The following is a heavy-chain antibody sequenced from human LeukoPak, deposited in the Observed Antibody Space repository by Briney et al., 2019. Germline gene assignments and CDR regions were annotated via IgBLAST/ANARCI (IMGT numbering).Heavy chain of an antibody. CDR2: ISSSSSYI. Sequence: GGSLRLSRAASGFTFSSYSMNWVRQAPGKGLEWVSSISSSSSYIYYADSVKGRFTISRDNAKNSLYLQMNSLRAEDTAVYYCARTADSSSWPVHFDYWGQGTLVTVSS. D-gene: IGHD6-13*01. CDR3: ARTADSSSWPVHFDY. J-gene: IGHJ4*02. CDR1: GFTFSSYS. V-gene: IGHV3-21*01.